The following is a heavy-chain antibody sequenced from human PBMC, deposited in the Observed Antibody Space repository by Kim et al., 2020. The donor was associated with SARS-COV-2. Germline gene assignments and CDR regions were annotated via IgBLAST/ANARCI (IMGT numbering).Heavy chain of an antibody. V-gene: IGHV3-33*01. CDR2: IWYDGSNK. CDR3: ARGGTGSSWYWTPLAYNWFDP. Sequence: GGSLRLSCAASGFTFSSYGMHWVRQAPGKGLEWVAVIWYDGSNKYYADSVKGRFTISRDNSKNTLYLQMNSLRAEDTAVYYCARGGTGSSWYWTPLAYNWFDPWGQGTLVTVSS. CDR1: GFTFSSYG. D-gene: IGHD6-13*01. J-gene: IGHJ5*02.